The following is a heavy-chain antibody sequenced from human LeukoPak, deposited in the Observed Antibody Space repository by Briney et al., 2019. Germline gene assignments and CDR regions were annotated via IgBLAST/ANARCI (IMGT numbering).Heavy chain of an antibody. CDR1: GGSISSYY. CDR2: IYTSGST. CDR3: AREKQQLPYYYYMDV. Sequence: SETLSLTCTVSGGSISSYYWSWIRQPAGKGLEWIGRIYTSGSTNYNPSLKSRVTMSVDTSKNQFSLKLSSVTAADTAVYYCAREKQQLPYYYYMDVWGKGTTVTVSS. V-gene: IGHV4-4*07. J-gene: IGHJ6*03. D-gene: IGHD6-13*01.